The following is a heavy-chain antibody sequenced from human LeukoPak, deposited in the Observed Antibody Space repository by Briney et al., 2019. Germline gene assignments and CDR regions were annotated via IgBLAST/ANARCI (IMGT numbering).Heavy chain of an antibody. D-gene: IGHD6-13*01. CDR1: GGSISSSSYY. CDR2: IYYSGST. V-gene: IGHV4-39*01. J-gene: IGHJ4*02. CDR3: DAYSSSWSY. Sequence: PSETLSLTCTVSGGSISSSSYYWGWIRQPPGKGLEWIGSIYYSGSTYYNPSLKSRVTISVDTSKNQFSLKLSSETAADTAVYYCDAYSSSWSYWGQGTLVTVSS.